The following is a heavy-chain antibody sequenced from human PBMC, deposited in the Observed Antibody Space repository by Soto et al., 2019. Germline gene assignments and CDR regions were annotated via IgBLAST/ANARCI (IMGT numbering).Heavy chain of an antibody. CDR2: IYHSGST. D-gene: IGHD2-2*02. Sequence: QVQLQESGPGLVKPSGTLSLTCAVSGGSISSSNWWSWVRQPPGKGLEWIGEIYHSGSTNYNPSRKSRVTISVDKSKSQFSLKLSSVTAADTAVYYCARGYCSSTSCYSAWFDPWGQGTLVTVSS. J-gene: IGHJ5*02. CDR3: ARGYCSSTSCYSAWFDP. CDR1: GGSISSSNW. V-gene: IGHV4-4*02.